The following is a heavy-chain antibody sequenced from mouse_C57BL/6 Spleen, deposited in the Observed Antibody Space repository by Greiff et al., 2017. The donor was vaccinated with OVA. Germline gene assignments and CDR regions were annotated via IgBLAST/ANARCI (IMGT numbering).Heavy chain of an antibody. CDR1: GYAFTNYL. CDR2: INPGSGGT. Sequence: QVQLQQSGAELVRPGTSVKVSCKASGYAFTNYLIEWVKQRPGQGLEWIGVINPGSGGTNYNEKFKGKATLTADKSSSTAYMQLSSLTSEDSAVYVCARYDSSYWYFDVWGTGTTVTVSS. CDR3: ARYDSSYWYFDV. D-gene: IGHD2-3*01. V-gene: IGHV1-54*01. J-gene: IGHJ1*03.